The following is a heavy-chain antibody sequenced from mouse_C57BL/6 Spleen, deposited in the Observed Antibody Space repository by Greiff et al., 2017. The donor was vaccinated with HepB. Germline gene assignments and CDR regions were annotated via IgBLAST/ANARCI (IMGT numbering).Heavy chain of an antibody. CDR3: AIVGSNYGFAY. D-gene: IGHD2-5*01. CDR2: IDPSDSET. Sequence: QVQLQQPGAELVRPGSSVKLSCKASGYTFTSYWMHWVKQRPIQGLEWIGNIDPSDSETHYNQKFKDKATLTVDKSSSTAYMQLSSLTSEDSAVYYCAIVGSNYGFAYWGQGTLVTVSA. CDR1: GYTFTSYW. J-gene: IGHJ3*01. V-gene: IGHV1-52*01.